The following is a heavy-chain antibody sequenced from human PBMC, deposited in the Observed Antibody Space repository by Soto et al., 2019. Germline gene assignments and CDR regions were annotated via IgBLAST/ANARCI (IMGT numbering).Heavy chain of an antibody. D-gene: IGHD6-19*01. V-gene: IGHV3-30*18. CDR3: AKERVGGTFYTPLGF. CDR2: ITYDGSNK. J-gene: IGHJ4*02. CDR1: GFNFDNYG. Sequence: GSLLLACKASGFNFDNYGMHWVRQAPGKGLEWVAVITYDGSNKYYADSVKGRFTISRDNSKNTLSLHLNTLKPEDTAVYHCAKERVGGTFYTPLGFWGQGTMVT.